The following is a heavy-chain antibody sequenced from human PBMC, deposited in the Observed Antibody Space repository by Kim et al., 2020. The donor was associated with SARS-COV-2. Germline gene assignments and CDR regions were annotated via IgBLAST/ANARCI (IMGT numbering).Heavy chain of an antibody. CDR1: GFTFSSYA. Sequence: GGSLRLSCAASGFTFSSYAMSWVRQAPGKGLEWVSAISGSGGSTYYADSVKGRFTISRDNSKNTLYLQMNSLRAEDTAVYYCAKGVVPAAILAPLSNYYGMDVWGQGTTVTVSS. CDR3: AKGVVPAAILAPLSNYYGMDV. J-gene: IGHJ6*02. CDR2: ISGSGGST. V-gene: IGHV3-23*01. D-gene: IGHD2-2*01.